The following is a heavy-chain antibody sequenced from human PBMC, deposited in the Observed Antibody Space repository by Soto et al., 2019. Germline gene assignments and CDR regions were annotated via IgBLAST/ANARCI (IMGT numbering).Heavy chain of an antibody. D-gene: IGHD1-26*01. Sequence: SETLSLTCTVSGGSISSYYWSWIRQPPGKGLEWIGYIYYSGSTNYNPSLKSRVTISVDTSKNQFSLKLSSVTAADTAVYYCARDSDRGSYYSDAFDIWGQGTMVTVSS. CDR2: IYYSGST. CDR1: GGSISSYY. J-gene: IGHJ3*02. V-gene: IGHV4-59*01. CDR3: ARDSDRGSYYSDAFDI.